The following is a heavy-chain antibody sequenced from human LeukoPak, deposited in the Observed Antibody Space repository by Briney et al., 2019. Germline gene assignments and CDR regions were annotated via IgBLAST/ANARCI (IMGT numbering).Heavy chain of an antibody. CDR1: GGSISNTNW. CDR3: ARGSGYCSRTSCYLYHFDS. J-gene: IGHJ4*02. D-gene: IGHD2-2*01. V-gene: IGHV4-4*02. Sequence: SGTLSLTCGVSGGSISNTNWWSWVRQPPGQGLEWIGEISLTGLTHYNPSLKSRVTISVDTSKNQFSLKLSSVTAADTAVYYCARGSGYCSRTSCYLYHFDSWGQGTLVTVSS. CDR2: ISLTGLT.